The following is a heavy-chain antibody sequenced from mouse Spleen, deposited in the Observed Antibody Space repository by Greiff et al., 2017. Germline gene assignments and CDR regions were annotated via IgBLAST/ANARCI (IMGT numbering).Heavy chain of an antibody. CDR1: GFNITDDY. D-gene: IGHD2-10*01. J-gene: IGHJ2*01. V-gene: IGHV14-4*01. CDR3: TWQDMGLLYFGY. CDR2: IDPDNGYT. Sequence: VQLKESGAELVRPGASVKLSCTASGFNITDDYMHWVKQRPEQGLEWIGWIDPDNGYTEYASKFQEQATFTADTSSNTAYLQLSSLTSEDPAVLYCTWQDMGLLYFGYWGQGTTLTVSS.